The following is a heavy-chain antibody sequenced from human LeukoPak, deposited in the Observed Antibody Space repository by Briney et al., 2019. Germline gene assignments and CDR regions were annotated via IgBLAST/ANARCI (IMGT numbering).Heavy chain of an antibody. Sequence: PSETLSLTCAVYGGSFNIYYWSWIRQSPEKGLEWIGEINDGGTINYNPSLLSRVTISLDRSKNQFSLELTSVTTADTAVYYCARRWNYGRNYYIDVWGKGATVSVSS. J-gene: IGHJ6*03. CDR2: INDGGTI. CDR1: GGSFNIYY. CDR3: ARRWNYGRNYYIDV. D-gene: IGHD1-7*01. V-gene: IGHV4-34*01.